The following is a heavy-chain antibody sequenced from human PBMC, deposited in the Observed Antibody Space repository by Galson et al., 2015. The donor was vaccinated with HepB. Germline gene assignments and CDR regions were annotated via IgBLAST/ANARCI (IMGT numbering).Heavy chain of an antibody. J-gene: IGHJ1*01. Sequence: SETLSLTCAVSGGSISSSNWWSWVRQPPGKGLEWIGEIYHSGSTNYNPSLKSRVTISVDKSKNQFSLKLSSVTAADTAVYYCARGDSSGWYGSYQHWGQGTLVTVSS. CDR1: GGSISSSNW. V-gene: IGHV4-4*02. CDR3: ARGDSSGWYGSYQH. CDR2: IYHSGST. D-gene: IGHD6-19*01.